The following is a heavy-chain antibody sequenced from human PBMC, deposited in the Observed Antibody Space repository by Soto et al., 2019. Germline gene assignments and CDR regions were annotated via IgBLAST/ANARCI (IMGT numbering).Heavy chain of an antibody. Sequence: QVQLQDSGPRLVKPSETLSLTCTVSGDSVSSNSYYWSWIRQPPAKGREFIGYIYYSGSTNYNPSVKSRLTISLDTAKNQFSLRLSSVTAADTDVYYCARAWNQPWGGMDVWGPGTTVTVSS. D-gene: IGHD1-1*01. J-gene: IGHJ6*02. CDR3: ARAWNQPWGGMDV. V-gene: IGHV4-61*01. CDR2: IYYSGST. CDR1: GDSVSSNSYY.